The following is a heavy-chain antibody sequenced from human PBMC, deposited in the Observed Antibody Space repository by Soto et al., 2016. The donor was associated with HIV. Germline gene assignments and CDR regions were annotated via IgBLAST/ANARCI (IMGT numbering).Heavy chain of an antibody. CDR3: AKDCGLGGTRDY. CDR2: INPNNGDT. J-gene: IGHJ4*02. D-gene: IGHD2-15*01. V-gene: IGHV1-2*02. Sequence: QVQLVQSGAEVKKPGASVKVSCKASGYTFTDYYMHWVRQAPGQGLEWMGWINPNNGDTRYAQKFQGRVTMTRDTSINTAYMELSSLRTDDAAVYYCAKDCGLGGTRDYWGQGTLVTVSS. CDR1: GYTFTDYY.